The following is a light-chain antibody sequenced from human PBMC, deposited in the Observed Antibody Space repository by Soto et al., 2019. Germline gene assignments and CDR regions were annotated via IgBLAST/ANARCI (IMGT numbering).Light chain of an antibody. CDR1: QSVSSN. CDR2: GAS. J-gene: IGKJ3*01. CDR3: QQYDISPFT. Sequence: EIVMTQSPATLSVSPGERATLSCRASQSVSSNLAWYQQKPGQAPRLLISGASSRAADIPDRFSGSGSGTDFTLTINRLEPEDFAVYFCQQYDISPFTFGPGTKVDIK. V-gene: IGKV3-20*01.